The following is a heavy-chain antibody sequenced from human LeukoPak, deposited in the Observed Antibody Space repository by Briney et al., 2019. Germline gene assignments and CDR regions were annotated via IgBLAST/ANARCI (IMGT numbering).Heavy chain of an antibody. CDR2: ISGSGGST. CDR1: GFTFSSYA. V-gene: IGHV3-23*01. Sequence: PGGSLRLSCAASGFTFSSYAMSWVRQAPGKGLEWVSAISGSGGSTYYADSVKGRFTISRDNSKNTLYLQMNSLRAEDTAVYYCANPGSPYSYDSSDAFDIWGQGTMVSVSS. CDR3: ANPGSPYSYDSSDAFDI. J-gene: IGHJ3*02. D-gene: IGHD3-22*01.